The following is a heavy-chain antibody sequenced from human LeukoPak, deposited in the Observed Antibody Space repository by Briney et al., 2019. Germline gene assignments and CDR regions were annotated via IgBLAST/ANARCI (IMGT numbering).Heavy chain of an antibody. CDR1: GGSISSYY. D-gene: IGHD6-13*01. Sequence: SEALSLTCTVSGGSISSYYWSWIRQPPGKGLEWIGYIYCSGSTNYNPSLKSRVTISVDTSKNQFSLKLSSVTAADTAVYYCARHEARGYSSSWFDYWGQGTLVTVSS. V-gene: IGHV4-59*08. CDR2: IYCSGST. J-gene: IGHJ4*02. CDR3: ARHEARGYSSSWFDY.